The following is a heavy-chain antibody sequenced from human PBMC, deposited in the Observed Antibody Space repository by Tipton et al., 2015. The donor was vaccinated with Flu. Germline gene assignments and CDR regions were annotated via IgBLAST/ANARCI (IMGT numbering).Heavy chain of an antibody. CDR3: AKKQLVYYYYYYMDV. D-gene: IGHD6-6*01. V-gene: IGHV3-23*01. Sequence: SLRLSCAASGFTFNSYAMSWVRQAPGKGLEWVSGISGSGGSTYYADSVKGRFTISRDNSKNTLYLQMNSLTAEDTAVYFCAKKQLVYYYYYYMDVWGKGTTVTVSS. CDR1: GFTFNSYA. J-gene: IGHJ6*03. CDR2: ISGSGGST.